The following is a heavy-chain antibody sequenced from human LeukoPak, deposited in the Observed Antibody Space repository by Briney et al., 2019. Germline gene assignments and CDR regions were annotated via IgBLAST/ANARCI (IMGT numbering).Heavy chain of an antibody. J-gene: IGHJ4*02. CDR3: ARDEIFLEWLF. CDR2: INPNSGGT. CDR1: GYTFTGYY. Sequence: ASVKVPCKASGYTFTGYYMHWVRQAPGQGLEWMGRINPNSGGTNYAQKFQGRVTMTRDTSISTAYMELSRLRSDDTAVYYCARDEIFLEWLFWGQGTLVTVSS. D-gene: IGHD3-3*01. V-gene: IGHV1-2*06.